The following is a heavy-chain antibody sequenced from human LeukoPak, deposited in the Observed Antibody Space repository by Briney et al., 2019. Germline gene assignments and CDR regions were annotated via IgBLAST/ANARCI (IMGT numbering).Heavy chain of an antibody. CDR2: ISGSGGST. CDR3: AKVAYDFWSGYYDY. V-gene: IGHV3-23*01. Sequence: PGGSLRLSCAASGFTFSSYAMSWVRQAPGKGLEWVSAISGSGGSTYYADSVRGRFTISRDNSKNTLYLQMNSLRAEDTAVYYCAKVAYDFWSGYYDYWGQGTLVTVSS. D-gene: IGHD3-3*01. J-gene: IGHJ4*02. CDR1: GFTFSSYA.